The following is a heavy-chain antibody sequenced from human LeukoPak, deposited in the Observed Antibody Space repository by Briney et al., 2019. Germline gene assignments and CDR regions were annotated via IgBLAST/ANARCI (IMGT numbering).Heavy chain of an antibody. Sequence: PGRSLRLSCAASGFAFSSYAMHWVRQAPGKGLEWVAVISYDGSNKYYADSVKGRFTISRDNSKNTLYLQMNSLRAEDTAVYYCASQSTSCYDPLAFIHLGCPNGMDVWGQGTTVTVSS. CDR1: GFAFSSYA. CDR2: ISYDGSNK. CDR3: ASQSTSCYDPLAFIHLGCPNGMDV. J-gene: IGHJ6*02. V-gene: IGHV3-30*04. D-gene: IGHD2-2*01.